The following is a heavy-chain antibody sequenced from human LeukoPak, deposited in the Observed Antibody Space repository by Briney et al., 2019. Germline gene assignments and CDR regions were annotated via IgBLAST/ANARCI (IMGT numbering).Heavy chain of an antibody. CDR1: GFTFTTYW. CDR2: INSDGSIT. V-gene: IGHV3-74*01. Sequence: GGSLRLSCAASGFTFTTYWMHWVRQAPGKGLVWVSHINSDGSITSYADSVKGRFTISRDNAKNSLYLQMNSLRADDTAVYYCARDKIVGPTTLDYWGQGTLVTVSS. D-gene: IGHD1-26*01. CDR3: ARDKIVGPTTLDY. J-gene: IGHJ4*02.